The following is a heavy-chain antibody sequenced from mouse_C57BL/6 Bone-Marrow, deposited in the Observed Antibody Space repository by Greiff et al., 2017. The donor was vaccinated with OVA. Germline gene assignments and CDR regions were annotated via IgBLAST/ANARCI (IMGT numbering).Heavy chain of an antibody. CDR1: GYTFTDYE. J-gene: IGHJ1*03. Sequence: QVQLQQSGAELVRPGASVTLSCKASGYTFTDYEMHWVKQTPVHGLEWIGAIDPETGGTAYNQKFKGKAILTADKSSSTAYMELRSLTSEDSAVYCCTRGVTGYFDVWGTGTTVTVSS. D-gene: IGHD2-2*01. CDR3: TRGVTGYFDV. V-gene: IGHV1-15*01. CDR2: IDPETGGT.